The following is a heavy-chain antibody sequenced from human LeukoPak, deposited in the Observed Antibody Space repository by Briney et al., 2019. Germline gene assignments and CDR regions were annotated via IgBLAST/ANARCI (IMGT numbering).Heavy chain of an antibody. V-gene: IGHV3-30*18. J-gene: IGHJ4*02. CDR1: GFTFSSYG. CDR3: AKSSVIQLWLHFDY. Sequence: GRSLRLSCAASGFTFSSYGMHWVRQAPGKGLEWVAVISYDGSNKYYADSVKGRFTISRDNSKNTLYLQMNSLRAEDTAVYYCAKSSVIQLWLHFDYWGQGTLVTVSS. CDR2: ISYDGSNK. D-gene: IGHD5-18*01.